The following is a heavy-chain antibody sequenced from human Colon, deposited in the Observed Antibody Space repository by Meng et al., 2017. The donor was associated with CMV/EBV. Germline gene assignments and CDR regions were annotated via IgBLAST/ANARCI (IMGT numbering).Heavy chain of an antibody. Sequence: SVKVSCKASGGTFSSYAISWVRQAPGQGLEWMGGIIPIFGTANYAQKFQGRVTITTDESTSTAYMELSSLRSEDTAVYFCARPTNTVDHADYVPLFDQWGQGTLVTVSS. J-gene: IGHJ4*02. V-gene: IGHV1-69*05. D-gene: IGHD4-17*01. CDR1: GGTFSSYA. CDR3: ARPTNTVDHADYVPLFDQ. CDR2: IIPIFGTA.